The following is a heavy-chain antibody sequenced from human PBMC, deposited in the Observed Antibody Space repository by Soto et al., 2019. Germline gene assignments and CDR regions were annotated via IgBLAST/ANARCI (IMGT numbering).Heavy chain of an antibody. V-gene: IGHV3-48*01. CDR1: GFTFSSYK. J-gene: IGHJ4*02. Sequence: EVQLVESGGGLVQPGGSLRLSCAASGFTFSSYKMNWVRQAPGKRLEWVSSISSGSTTIYYADSVKGRFTISRDNAKNSLYLQMNSLRAEDTAVYYCARKTAGYDSPLWDQGTLVSVSS. CDR3: ARKTAGYDSPL. D-gene: IGHD5-12*01. CDR2: ISSGSTTI.